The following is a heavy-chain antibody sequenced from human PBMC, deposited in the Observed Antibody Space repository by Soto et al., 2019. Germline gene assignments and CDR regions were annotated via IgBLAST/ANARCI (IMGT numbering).Heavy chain of an antibody. D-gene: IGHD4-4*01. J-gene: IGHJ6*02. Sequence: PVGFLRLSCAASGFTFISYGMHWVRQAPGKGLEWVAVIWYDGSNKYYADSVKGRFTISRDNSKNTLYLQMNSLRAEDTAVYYCASSTLTVTNYYYYYGMDVWGQGTTVTVSS. CDR3: ASSTLTVTNYYYYYGMDV. V-gene: IGHV3-33*01. CDR2: IWYDGSNK. CDR1: GFTFISYG.